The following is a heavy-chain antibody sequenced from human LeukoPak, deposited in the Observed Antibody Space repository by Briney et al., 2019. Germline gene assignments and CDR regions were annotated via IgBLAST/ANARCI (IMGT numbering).Heavy chain of an antibody. CDR3: ARGKSKRLDV. V-gene: IGHV6-1*01. CDR2: TYYRSKWYN. D-gene: IGHD5/OR15-5a*01. Sequence: SQTLSLTCAISGDSVSSNSGIWNWIRQSPSRGLEWLGRTYYRSKWYNDYAVSVKSRITINPDTSKKHFSLQLNSVTPDDTAVYYCARGKSKRLDVWGQGTTVTVS. CDR1: GDSVSSNSGI. J-gene: IGHJ6*02.